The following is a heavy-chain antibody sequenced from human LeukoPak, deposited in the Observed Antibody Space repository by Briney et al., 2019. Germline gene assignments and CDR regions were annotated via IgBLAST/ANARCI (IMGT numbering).Heavy chain of an antibody. CDR1: GFIFGSYW. V-gene: IGHV3-7*01. Sequence: PGGSLRLSCAGSGFIFGSYWMSWVRQAPGKGLEWVANIKQDGSEKYYVDSVKGRFTVFRDNDKNSLYLQMNRLRAEDTAMYFCARGYKSEPPAKYGMDVWGRGTTAIVSS. CDR2: IKQDGSEK. J-gene: IGHJ6*02. CDR3: ARGYKSEPPAKYGMDV. D-gene: IGHD5-12*01.